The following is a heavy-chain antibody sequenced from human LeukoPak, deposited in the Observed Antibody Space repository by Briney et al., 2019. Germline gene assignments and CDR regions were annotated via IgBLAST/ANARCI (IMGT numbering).Heavy chain of an antibody. CDR1: GGSFSGYY. J-gene: IGHJ4*02. Sequence: PSETLSLTCAVYGGSFSGYYWSWIRQPPGKGLEWIGEINHSGSTNYNPSLKSRVTISVDTSKNQFSLKLSSVTAADTAVYYCAREGVRDYVWGSYRYRGPFDYWGQGTLVTVSS. D-gene: IGHD3-16*02. CDR2: INHSGST. CDR3: AREGVRDYVWGSYRYRGPFDY. V-gene: IGHV4-34*01.